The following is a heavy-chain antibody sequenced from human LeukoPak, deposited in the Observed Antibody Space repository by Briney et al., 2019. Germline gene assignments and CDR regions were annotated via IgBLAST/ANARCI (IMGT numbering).Heavy chain of an antibody. Sequence: ASVKVSCKASGYTFTGYYMHWVRQAPGQGLEWMGWINPNSGGTNYAQKFQGRVTMTRDTSISTAYMELSRLRSDDTAVYYCARHERGYDILTGYYTSHFDYWGQGTLVTVSS. CDR1: GYTFTGYY. CDR2: INPNSGGT. D-gene: IGHD3-9*01. CDR3: ARHERGYDILTGYYTSHFDY. V-gene: IGHV1-2*02. J-gene: IGHJ4*02.